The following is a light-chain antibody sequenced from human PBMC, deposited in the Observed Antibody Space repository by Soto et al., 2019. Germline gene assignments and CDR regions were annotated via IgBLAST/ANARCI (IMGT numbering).Light chain of an antibody. CDR3: CSSVGNYSWL. J-gene: IGLJ2*01. CDR1: RSDVGGYNY. CDR2: DVT. Sequence: QSALTQPRSVSGSPGQSVTISCTGTRSDVGGYNYVSWFQQHPDKAPKLIIYDVTKRPSGVPDRFSGSKSGNTPSLTISGLHAEDEADYYCCSSVGNYSWLFGGRTKVTVL. V-gene: IGLV2-11*01.